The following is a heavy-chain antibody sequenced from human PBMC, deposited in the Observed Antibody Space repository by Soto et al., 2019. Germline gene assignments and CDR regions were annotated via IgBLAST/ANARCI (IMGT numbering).Heavy chain of an antibody. J-gene: IGHJ3*02. V-gene: IGHV4-34*01. CDR1: GGSFSGYY. CDR3: AWGYYDSRGYPWAIHI. Sequence: SSETLSLTCAVYGGSFSGYYWTWIRQPPGTGLEWIGEINHSGSTNYNPSLKSRVTISVDRSKNQFSLKLSSVTAADTAVYYCAWGYYDSRGYPWAIHIWGQATMVTVSS. D-gene: IGHD3-22*01. CDR2: INHSGST.